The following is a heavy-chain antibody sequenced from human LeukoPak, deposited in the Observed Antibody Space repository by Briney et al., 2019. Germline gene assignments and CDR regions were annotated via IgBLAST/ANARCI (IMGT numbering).Heavy chain of an antibody. CDR3: ARDPCTNGVCYLDY. D-gene: IGHD2-8*01. CDR1: GYTFTNYY. J-gene: IGHJ4*02. CDR2: IDPSGGST. V-gene: IGHV1-46*01. Sequence: GASVKVSCKASGYTFTNYYMHWVRQAPGQGLEWMGMIDPSGGSTTYAQKFQGRVTMTRDTSTSTVYMELSILRSEDTAVYYCARDPCTNGVCYLDYWGQGTLVTVSS.